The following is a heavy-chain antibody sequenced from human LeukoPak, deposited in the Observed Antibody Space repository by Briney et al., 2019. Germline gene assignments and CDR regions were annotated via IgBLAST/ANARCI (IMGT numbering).Heavy chain of an antibody. D-gene: IGHD6-13*01. CDR1: GSXFTSYW. J-gene: IGHJ4*02. Sequence: GASLKISCNGSGSXFTSYWICWVRQMPGKGLEWMGIIYPGDSDTRYSPSFQGQVTISADKSISTAYLQWSSLKASDTAIYYCARSKAFGSKYTTSLFDSWGQETLVTVSS. CDR2: IYPGDSDT. V-gene: IGHV5-51*01. CDR3: ARSKAFGSKYTTSLFDS.